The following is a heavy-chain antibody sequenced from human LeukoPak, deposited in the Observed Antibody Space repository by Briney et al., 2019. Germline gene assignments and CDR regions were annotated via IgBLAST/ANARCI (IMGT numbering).Heavy chain of an antibody. V-gene: IGHV3-30*18. D-gene: IGHD3-22*01. Sequence: GGSLRLSCAASGFTFSSYGMHWVRQAPGKGLEWVAVISYDGSNKYYADSVKGRFTISRDNSKNTLYLQMNSLRAEDTAVYYCAKSRSSGYTLDYYYYGMDVWGQGTTVTVSS. J-gene: IGHJ6*02. CDR1: GFTFSSYG. CDR2: ISYDGSNK. CDR3: AKSRSSGYTLDYYYYGMDV.